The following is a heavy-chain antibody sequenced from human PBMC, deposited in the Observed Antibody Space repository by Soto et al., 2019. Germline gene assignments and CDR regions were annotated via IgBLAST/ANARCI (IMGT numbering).Heavy chain of an antibody. D-gene: IGHD4-17*01. Sequence: QVQLQESGPGLVKPSGTLSLTCAVSGGSISSSNWWSWVRQPPGKGLEWIGEIYHSGSTNYNPSRKRRVSISVDKSKNQFSLKLSSVTAADAAVYYCARSTVVTQDLDYWGQGTLVTVSS. J-gene: IGHJ4*02. CDR1: GGSISSSNW. V-gene: IGHV4-4*02. CDR2: IYHSGST. CDR3: ARSTVVTQDLDY.